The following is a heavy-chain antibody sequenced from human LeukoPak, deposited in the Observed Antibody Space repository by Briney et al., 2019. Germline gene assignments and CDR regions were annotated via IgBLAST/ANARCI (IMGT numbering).Heavy chain of an antibody. CDR1: GYTFTSSW. V-gene: IGHV5-51*01. J-gene: IGHJ4*02. CDR3: ARRYCSGGTCDFDY. D-gene: IGHD2-15*01. Sequence: GESLKISCQVSGYTFTSSWIGWLRQMPGKGLEWMGIIYPADSDTRYKPSFEGQVTISADKSISTAYLRWSSLKASDTAMYYCARRYCSGGTCDFDYGGQGTLVTVSS. CDR2: IYPADSDT.